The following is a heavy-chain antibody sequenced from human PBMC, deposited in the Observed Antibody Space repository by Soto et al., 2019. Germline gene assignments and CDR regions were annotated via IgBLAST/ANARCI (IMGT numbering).Heavy chain of an antibody. J-gene: IGHJ4*02. Sequence: QITLKESGPTLVKPTQTLTLTCTFSGFSLTTSGVGVGWIRQPPGKALEWLALIYWDDEKRYSPSLKSRLSMTKDTANNQVVLTMTNIDPVDTATYFCAHSPLGHLLLCFDFWGQGTLVTVSS. CDR2: IYWDDEK. D-gene: IGHD7-27*01. CDR1: GFSLTTSGVG. CDR3: AHSPLGHLLLCFDF. V-gene: IGHV2-5*02.